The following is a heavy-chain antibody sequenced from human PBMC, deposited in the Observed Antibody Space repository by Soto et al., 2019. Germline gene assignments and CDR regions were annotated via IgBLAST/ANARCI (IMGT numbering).Heavy chain of an antibody. J-gene: IGHJ4*02. CDR1: GGSITNYY. CDR2: IYYSGTT. CDR3: ACWWAIKGYFTY. D-gene: IGHD3-22*01. Sequence: GTVSLTCTVSGGSITNYYWSWIGQPPGKGLEWIGYIYYSGTTNYNPSLKSRVTISVDTSKNQFSLKLSSVTAGDTAVYYCACWWAIKGYFTYRGQRCLVPVSS. V-gene: IGHV4-59*08.